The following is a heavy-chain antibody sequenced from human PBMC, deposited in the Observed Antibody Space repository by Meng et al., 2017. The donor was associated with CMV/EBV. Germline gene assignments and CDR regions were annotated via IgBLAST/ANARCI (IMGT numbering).Heavy chain of an antibody. V-gene: IGHV3-30*02. CDR3: ARHIDGYNPFYYYYYGMDV. Sequence: GGSLRLSCAASGFTFSSYGMHWVRQAPGKGLEWVAFIRYDGSNKYYADSVKGRFTISRDNSKDTLYLQMNSLRSEDTAVYYCARHIDGYNPFYYYYYGMDVWGQGTTVTVSS. CDR2: IRYDGSNK. CDR1: GFTFSSYG. J-gene: IGHJ6*02. D-gene: IGHD5-24*01.